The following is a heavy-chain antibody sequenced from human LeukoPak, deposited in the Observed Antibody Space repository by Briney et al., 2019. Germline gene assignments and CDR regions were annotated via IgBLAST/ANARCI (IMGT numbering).Heavy chain of an antibody. V-gene: IGHV4-31*03. Sequence: SQTLSLTCTVSGGSISSGGYYWSWIRQHPGKGLEWIGYIYYSGSTYYNPSLKSRVTISVDTSKNQFSLKLSSVTAADTAAYYCARDHFYDSSFDYWSQGTLVNV. CDR3: ARDHFYDSSFDY. CDR1: GGSISSGGYY. D-gene: IGHD3-22*01. J-gene: IGHJ4*02. CDR2: IYYSGST.